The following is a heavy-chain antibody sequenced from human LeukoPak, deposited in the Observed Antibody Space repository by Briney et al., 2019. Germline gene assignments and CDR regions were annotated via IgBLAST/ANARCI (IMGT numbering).Heavy chain of an antibody. Sequence: SETLSLTCTASGGSISSYYWSWIRQPPGKGLEWIGYIYYSGSTNYNPSLKSRVTISVDTSKNQFSLKLSSVTAADTAVYYCARGRPQPYRYFDWLLEPPDYWGQGTLVTVSS. V-gene: IGHV4-59*01. CDR2: IYYSGST. J-gene: IGHJ4*02. CDR3: ARGRPQPYRYFDWLLEPPDY. D-gene: IGHD3-9*01. CDR1: GGSISSYY.